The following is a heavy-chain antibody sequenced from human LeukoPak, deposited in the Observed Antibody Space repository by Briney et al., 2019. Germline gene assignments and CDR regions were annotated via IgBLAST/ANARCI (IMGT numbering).Heavy chain of an antibody. CDR2: ISAYNGNT. Sequence: ASVKVSCKASGYTFTNYGVSWVRQAPGQGLEWMGWISAYNGNTNYAQKLQGRVTMTTDTSTSTAYMELRSLRSDDTAVYYCARDDDPPSYSSGWYPFDYWGQGTLVTVSS. V-gene: IGHV1-18*01. J-gene: IGHJ4*02. D-gene: IGHD6-19*01. CDR1: GYTFTNYG. CDR3: ARDDDPPSYSSGWYPFDY.